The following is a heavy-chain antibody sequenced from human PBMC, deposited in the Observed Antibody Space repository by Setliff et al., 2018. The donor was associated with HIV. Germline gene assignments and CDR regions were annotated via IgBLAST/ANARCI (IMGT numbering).Heavy chain of an antibody. CDR3: ASTRIRLIRGAVISNLRTPYFDY. J-gene: IGHJ4*02. D-gene: IGHD3-10*01. V-gene: IGHV4-30-4*08. CDR2: IYYSGSA. Sequence: SETLSLTCTVSGGSISSGDYFLSWIRQAPGKGLEWIGCIYYSGSAYYNPSLQSRVTMSTSENQFSLKLTSVTAADTAVYYCASTRIRLIRGAVISNLRTPYFDYWGPGSLVTVSS. CDR1: GGSISSGDYF.